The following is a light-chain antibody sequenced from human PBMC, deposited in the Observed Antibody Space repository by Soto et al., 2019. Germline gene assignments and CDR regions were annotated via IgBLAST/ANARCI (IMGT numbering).Light chain of an antibody. Sequence: EIVLTQSPGTLSLSPWERATLSCRASQSVSSSYLAWYQQKAGQAPRLLIYGSSSRATGIPDRFSGSGSGTDFTLTISRLEPEDFAVYYCQHYGSSWTFGQGTKVDI. V-gene: IGKV3-20*01. J-gene: IGKJ1*01. CDR2: GSS. CDR3: QHYGSSWT. CDR1: QSVSSSY.